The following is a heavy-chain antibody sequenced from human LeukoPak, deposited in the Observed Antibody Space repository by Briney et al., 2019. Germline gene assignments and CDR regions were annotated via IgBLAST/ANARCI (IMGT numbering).Heavy chain of an antibody. CDR2: IYPGDSDT. CDR1: GYSFTSYW. V-gene: IGHV5-51*01. Sequence: GESLKISCKGSGYSFTSYWIGWVRQMPGEGLEWMGIIYPGDSDTRYSPSFQGQVTISADKSISTAYLQWSSLKASDTAMYYCARRALSYYYDSSGYYYYFDYWGQGTLVTVSS. D-gene: IGHD3-22*01. CDR3: ARRALSYYYDSSGYYYYFDY. J-gene: IGHJ4*02.